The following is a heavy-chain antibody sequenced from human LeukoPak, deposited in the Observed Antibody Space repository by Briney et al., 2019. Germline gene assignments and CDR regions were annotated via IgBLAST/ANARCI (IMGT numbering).Heavy chain of an antibody. CDR3: ARDLHIQRCAFDI. Sequence: GGSLRLSCAASGFTFSSYEMNWVRQAPGKGLEWISYISSSGSTRYYADSVKGRFTISRDNAKNSLYLQMNSLRAEDTAVYYCARDLHIQRCAFDIWGQGTMVTVSS. D-gene: IGHD2-21*01. V-gene: IGHV3-48*03. J-gene: IGHJ3*02. CDR2: ISSSGSTR. CDR1: GFTFSSYE.